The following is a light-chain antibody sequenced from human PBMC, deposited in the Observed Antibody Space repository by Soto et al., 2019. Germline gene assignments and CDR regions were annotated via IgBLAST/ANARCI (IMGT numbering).Light chain of an antibody. V-gene: IGLV1-51*01. J-gene: IGLJ3*02. CDR3: ETWDTTLSAGV. CDR2: DNN. CDR1: SSSIGKNY. Sequence: QSVLTQPPSVSAAPGQKVTISCSGSSSSIGKNYVSWYQQLPGAAPKLLIFDNNRRPSRIPDRFSGSKSGTSATLAIIGLQTGDEAVYYCETWDTTLSAGVFGGGTKLTVL.